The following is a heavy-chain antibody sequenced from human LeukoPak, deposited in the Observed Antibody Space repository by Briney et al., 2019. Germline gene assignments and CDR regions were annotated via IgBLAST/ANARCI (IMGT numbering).Heavy chain of an antibody. D-gene: IGHD3-22*01. Sequence: GGSLRLSCSASGFTFSTYFMHWVRQAPGKGLEYVSAISSNGGSTYYADSVKGRFTISRDNFKNTLYLQMSSLRAEDTAVYHCVKDDSYYYDSSGYPHWGQGTLVTVSS. CDR1: GFTFSTYF. CDR3: VKDDSYYYDSSGYPH. V-gene: IGHV3-64D*09. J-gene: IGHJ4*02. CDR2: ISSNGGST.